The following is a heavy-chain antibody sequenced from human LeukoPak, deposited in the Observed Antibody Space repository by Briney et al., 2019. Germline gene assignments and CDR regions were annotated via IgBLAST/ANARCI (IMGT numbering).Heavy chain of an antibody. CDR1: GYSFTSYW. CDR3: ASRRLYGSHWNY. Sequence: GQSLQFSCTGSGYSFTSYWIGWVGQMTGQGLEWMGIIYPGDSDTRYTPSFQGQVTISADKSISTAYLQWSSLKASDTAMYYCASRRLYGSHWNYWGQGTLVTVSS. V-gene: IGHV5-51*01. J-gene: IGHJ4*02. CDR2: IYPGDSDT. D-gene: IGHD1-26*01.